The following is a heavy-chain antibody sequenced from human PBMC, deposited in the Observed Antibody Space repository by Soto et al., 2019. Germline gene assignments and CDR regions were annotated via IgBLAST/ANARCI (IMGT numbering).Heavy chain of an antibody. V-gene: IGHV4-39*01. Sequence: QLQLQESGPGLVRPSETLSLTCTVSGGSISSSSYYWGWIRQPPGKGLEWIGSIYSSGSTYYNPSLKSRVTISVDTSKNQFSLKLSSVTAADTAVHYCATPVSSGYQAFEVWGQVTMVTVSS. CDR1: GGSISSSSYY. CDR2: IYSSGST. D-gene: IGHD3-22*01. J-gene: IGHJ3*01. CDR3: ATPVSSGYQAFEV.